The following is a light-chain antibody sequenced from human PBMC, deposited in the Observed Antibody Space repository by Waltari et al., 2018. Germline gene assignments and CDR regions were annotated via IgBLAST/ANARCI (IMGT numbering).Light chain of an antibody. J-gene: IGLJ2*01. V-gene: IGLV1-51*01. CDR3: GTWSSSLNVVL. CDR1: ASDIGNND. CDR2: DGS. Sequence: SVLTQPPSVSAAPGQRVTITCSGSASDIGNNDVSWYQQLPGPAPKLIIYDGSKRPVGIPDRFSGSRSGTSGTLDIIGLQMGDEGDYYCGTWSSSLNVVLFGGGTKLTVL.